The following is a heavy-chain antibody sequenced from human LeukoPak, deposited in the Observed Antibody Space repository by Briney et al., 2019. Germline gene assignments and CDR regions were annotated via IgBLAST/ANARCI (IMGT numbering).Heavy chain of an antibody. CDR3: ARGTKKTVYHTLDY. V-gene: IGHV4-4*07. J-gene: IGHJ4*02. CDR2: IDTSGTA. Sequence: SETLSLTCTVSGASISDYFWNWIRQPAGRGLEWIGRIDTSGTARYNSSLKSRVTISVDTSKNQFSLRLSSAAAADTAIYYCARGTKKTVYHTLDYWGQGILVTVSS. D-gene: IGHD1-7*01. CDR1: GASISDYF.